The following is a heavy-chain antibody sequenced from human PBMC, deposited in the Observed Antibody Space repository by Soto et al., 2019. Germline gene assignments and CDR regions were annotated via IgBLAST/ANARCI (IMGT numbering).Heavy chain of an antibody. CDR1: GFSLSTSGVG. V-gene: IGHV2-5*02. CDR2: IYWDDDK. Sequence: QITLKESGPTLVKPTQTLTLTCTFSGFSLSTSGVGVGWIRQPPGKALEWLALIYWDDDKRYSPSLKSRLTIAKDTSQNLGVLTMTNIDPVDTATYYCAHRRERRAGYSRFGGYYFDSWGQGTLVTVSS. J-gene: IGHJ4*02. D-gene: IGHD3-10*01. CDR3: AHRRERRAGYSRFGGYYFDS.